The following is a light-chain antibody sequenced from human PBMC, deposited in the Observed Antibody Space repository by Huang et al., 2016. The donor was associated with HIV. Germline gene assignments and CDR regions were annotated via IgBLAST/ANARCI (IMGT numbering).Light chain of an antibody. J-gene: IGKJ2*01. V-gene: IGKV1-39*01. CDR3: QQSYNIPRT. CDR1: QIINRY. CDR2: GAS. Sequence: DIQMTQAPSSLSAPVGDRVIITCRASQIINRYLNWYQQMSGRAPKLLFSGASTLQGGVSPRFSGSGSGTDFTLTITDVQPEDSATYFCQQSYNIPRTFGQGTLLEI.